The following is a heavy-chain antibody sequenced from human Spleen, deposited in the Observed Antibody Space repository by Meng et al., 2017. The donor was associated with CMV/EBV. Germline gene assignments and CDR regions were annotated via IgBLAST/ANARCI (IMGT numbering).Heavy chain of an antibody. CDR3: ARGPTSVTMIVVVITAASLAYDS. CDR1: GGSISGHY. CDR2: IYYSGST. V-gene: IGHV4-59*11. Sequence: SETLSLTCTVSGGSISGHYWSWIRQLPGKGLDWIGYIYYSGSTNYNPSLKSRVTMSVDTSKNQFSLKLNSVTAADTAVYYCARGPTSVTMIVVVITAASLAYDSWGQGTLVTVSS. J-gene: IGHJ4*02. D-gene: IGHD3-22*01.